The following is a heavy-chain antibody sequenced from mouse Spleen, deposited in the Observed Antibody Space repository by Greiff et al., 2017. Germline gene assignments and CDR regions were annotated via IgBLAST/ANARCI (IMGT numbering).Heavy chain of an antibody. D-gene: IGHD2-4*01. CDR3: ARQKGLPNYFDY. V-gene: IGHV1-62-2*01. CDR1: GYTFTEYT. J-gene: IGHJ2*01. Sequence: VMLVESGAELVKPGASVKLSCKASGYTFTEYTIHWVKQRSGQGLEWIGWFYPGSGSIKYNEKFKDKATLTADKSSSTVYMELSRLTSEDSAVYFCARQKGLPNYFDYWGQGTTLTVSS. CDR2: FYPGSGSI.